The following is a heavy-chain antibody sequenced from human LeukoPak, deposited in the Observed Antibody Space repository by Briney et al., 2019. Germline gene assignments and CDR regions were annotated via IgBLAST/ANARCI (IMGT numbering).Heavy chain of an antibody. Sequence: PSETLSLTCTVSGGPISSSSYYWGWIRQPPGKGLEWIAIIYYSGSTYSNPSVKSRVTISVYKYKNQFSMKLTSVTAADTAVYYCASFYCSGGSCYQYYYYYYMDVWGKGTTVTISS. CDR1: GGPISSSSYY. CDR3: ASFYCSGGSCYQYYYYYYMDV. J-gene: IGHJ6*03. V-gene: IGHV4-39*01. CDR2: IYYSGST. D-gene: IGHD2-15*01.